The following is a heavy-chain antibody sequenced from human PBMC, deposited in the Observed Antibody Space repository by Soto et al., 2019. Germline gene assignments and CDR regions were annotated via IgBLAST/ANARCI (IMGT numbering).Heavy chain of an antibody. D-gene: IGHD2-21*01. CDR1: GGSISSGGYY. CDR3: ATASDWKFDY. V-gene: IGHV4-31*03. J-gene: IGHJ4*02. Sequence: SETLSLTCIVSGGSISSGGYYWSWIRQHPGKGLEWIGYIYYSGSTYYNPSLKSRVTISVDTSKNQFSLKLSSVTAADTAVYYCATASDWKFDYWGQGTLVTVSS. CDR2: IYYSGST.